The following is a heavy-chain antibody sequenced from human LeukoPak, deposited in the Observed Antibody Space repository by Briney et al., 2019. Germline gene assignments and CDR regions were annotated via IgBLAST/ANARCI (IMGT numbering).Heavy chain of an antibody. V-gene: IGHV1-18*01. CDR2: ISGYSGNT. D-gene: IGHD2-2*01. Sequence: ASVKVSCKASGYTFSSHGFSWVRQAPGQGLEWMGWISGYSGNTNYAQKLQGRVTMTTDTSTRTAYMELRSLRSDDTAVYYCARDYCSSTSCYLDYWGQGTLVTVSS. J-gene: IGHJ4*02. CDR3: ARDYCSSTSCYLDY. CDR1: GYTFSSHG.